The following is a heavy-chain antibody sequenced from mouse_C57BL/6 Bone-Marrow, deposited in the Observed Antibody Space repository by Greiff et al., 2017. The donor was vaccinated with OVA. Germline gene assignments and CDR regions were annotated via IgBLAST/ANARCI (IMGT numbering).Heavy chain of an antibody. D-gene: IGHD2-3*01. CDR3: AKHIYDGYYDYYAMDY. CDR1: GFSLTSYG. J-gene: IGHJ4*01. V-gene: IGHV2-9*01. CDR2: IWGGGST. Sequence: VQLQQSGPGLVAPSQSLPITCTVSGFSLTSYGVVWVRQPPGKGLEWLGVIWGGGSTNYNSALMSRLSISKDNSKSQVFLKMNSLQTDDTAMYYCAKHIYDGYYDYYAMDYWGQGTSVTVSS.